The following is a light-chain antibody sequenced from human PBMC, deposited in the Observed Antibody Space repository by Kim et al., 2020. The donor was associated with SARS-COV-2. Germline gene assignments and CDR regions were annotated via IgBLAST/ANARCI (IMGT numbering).Light chain of an antibody. CDR2: DAS. CDR1: QTVSSY. V-gene: IGKV3-11*01. J-gene: IGKJ3*01. Sequence: EIVLTQSPATLSLSPGERATLSFRASQTVSSYLAWYQQKPGQAPRLLIYDASTRATGIPARFSGSGSGTDFTLTISSLEPEDFAVYYCQQRSNWPPLFGPGTKVDIK. CDR3: QQRSNWPPL.